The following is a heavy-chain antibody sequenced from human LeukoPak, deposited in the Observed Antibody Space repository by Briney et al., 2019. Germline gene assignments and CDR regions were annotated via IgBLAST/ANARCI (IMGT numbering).Heavy chain of an antibody. CDR1: GGTFSSYA. CDR2: IIPIFGTA. Sequence: ASVKVSCKASGGTFSSYAISWVRQAPGQGLEWMGGIIPIFGTANYAQKFQGRVTITADESTSTAYMELSSLRSEDTAVYYCARHPLGSYYLYYFDYWGQGTLVTVSS. CDR3: ARHPLGSYYLYYFDY. J-gene: IGHJ4*02. V-gene: IGHV1-69*13. D-gene: IGHD3-10*01.